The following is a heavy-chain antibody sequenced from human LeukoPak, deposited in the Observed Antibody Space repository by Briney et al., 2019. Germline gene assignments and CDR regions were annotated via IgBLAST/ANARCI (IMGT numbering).Heavy chain of an antibody. D-gene: IGHD3-22*01. CDR1: GFTVSSNY. Sequence: GGSLRLSCAASGFTVSSNYMSWVRQAPGKGLEWVSVIYSGGSTYYADSVKGRFTISRDNSKNTLYLQMNSLRAEDTAVYYCARGVSYYYDSGGYYYFDYWGQGTLVTVSS. CDR3: ARGVSYYYDSGGYYYFDY. CDR2: IYSGGST. J-gene: IGHJ4*02. V-gene: IGHV3-66*01.